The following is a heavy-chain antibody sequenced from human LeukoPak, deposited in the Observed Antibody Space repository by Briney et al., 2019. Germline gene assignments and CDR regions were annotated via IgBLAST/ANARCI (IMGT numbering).Heavy chain of an antibody. J-gene: IGHJ4*02. D-gene: IGHD2-2*01. Sequence: GASVKVSCKASGYTFTGYYMHWVRQAPGQGLEWMGWINPNSGGTNYAQKFQGRVTMTRDKSISTAYMELSRLRSDDTAVYYCARDPSIVVVPAAIDYWGQGTLVTVSS. CDR2: INPNSGGT. CDR3: ARDPSIVVVPAAIDY. V-gene: IGHV1-2*02. CDR1: GYTFTGYY.